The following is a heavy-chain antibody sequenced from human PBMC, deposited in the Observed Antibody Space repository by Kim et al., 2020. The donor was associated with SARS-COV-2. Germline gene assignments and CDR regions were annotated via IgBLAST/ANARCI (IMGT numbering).Heavy chain of an antibody. CDR2: ISAYNGNT. D-gene: IGHD6-13*01. Sequence: ASVKVSCKASGYTFTSYGISWVRQAPGQGLEWMGWISAYNGNTNYAQKLQGRVTMTTDTSTSTAYMELRSLRSDDTAVYYCARGAGGSGARAAAGTVWHYYGMDVWGQGTTVTVSS. V-gene: IGHV1-18*04. J-gene: IGHJ6*02. CDR1: GYTFTSYG. CDR3: ARGAGGSGARAAAGTVWHYYGMDV.